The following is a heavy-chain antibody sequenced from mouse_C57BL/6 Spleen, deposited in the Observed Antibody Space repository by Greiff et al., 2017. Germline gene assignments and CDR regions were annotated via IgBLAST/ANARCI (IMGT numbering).Heavy chain of an antibody. J-gene: IGHJ1*03. CDR1: GYTFTSYW. Sequence: QVQLQQPGAELVRPGSSVKLSCKASGYTFTSYWMDWVKQRPGQGLEWIGNIYPSDSETHYNQKFKDKATLTVDKSSSTAYMQLSSLTSEDSAVYYCANLHYYGSSEGYFDVWGTGTTVTVSS. CDR2: IYPSDSET. V-gene: IGHV1-61*01. CDR3: ANLHYYGSSEGYFDV. D-gene: IGHD1-1*01.